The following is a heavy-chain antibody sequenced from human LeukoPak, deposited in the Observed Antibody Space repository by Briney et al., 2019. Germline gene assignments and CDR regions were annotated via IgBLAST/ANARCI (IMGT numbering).Heavy chain of an antibody. J-gene: IGHJ4*02. V-gene: IGHV4-34*01. Sequence: SETLSLTCAVYGGSFSGYYWSWIRQPPGKGLEWIGEINHSGSTNYNPSLKTRVTISVDTSKNQFSLKLSSVTAADTAVYYCARGPRPYYDFWSGYYRSRFDFWGQGILVTVSS. CDR3: ARGPRPYYDFWSGYYRSRFDF. CDR1: GGSFSGYY. CDR2: INHSGST. D-gene: IGHD3-3*01.